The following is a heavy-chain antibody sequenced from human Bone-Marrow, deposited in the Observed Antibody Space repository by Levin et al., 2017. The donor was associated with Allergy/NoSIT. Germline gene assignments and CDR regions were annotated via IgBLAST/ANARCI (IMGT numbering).Heavy chain of an antibody. J-gene: IGHJ6*02. V-gene: IGHV6-1*01. CDR3: TRDPGRGYGMDV. CDR1: GDSVSSNTAA. Sequence: SQTLSLTCAISGDSVSSNTAAWNWIRQSPSRGLEWLGRTYFRSKWINEYAESVKSRISVNPDTSKNQFSLHLNSVTVDDTAVYYCTRDPGRGYGMDVWGQGTTVTVSS. CDR2: TYFRSKWIN.